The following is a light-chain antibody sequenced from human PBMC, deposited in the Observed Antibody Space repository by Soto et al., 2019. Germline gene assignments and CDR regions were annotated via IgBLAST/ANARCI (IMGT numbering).Light chain of an antibody. CDR1: RSVLYNSKNKNY. CDR3: QQYYTTPRT. Sequence: DIVMTQSPDSLAVSLGETATINCKSSRSVLYNSKNKNYFAWFQQKPGQPPRLLLYWASTRESGVPDRFSGSGSGTDFTLTISSRQAEDVAVYYCQQYYTTPRTFGQGTKLEIK. CDR2: WAS. J-gene: IGKJ2*01. V-gene: IGKV4-1*01.